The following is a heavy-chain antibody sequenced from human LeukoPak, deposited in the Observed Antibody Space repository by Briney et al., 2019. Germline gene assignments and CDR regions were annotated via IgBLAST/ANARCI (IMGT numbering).Heavy chain of an antibody. D-gene: IGHD2-2*02. V-gene: IGHV4-34*01. CDR3: ARGVAGECSSTSCYIRFGQPVYYYYYYMDV. Sequence: PSETLSLTCAVYGGSFSGYYWSWFRQSPGKGLEWIGEINHSGSTNYNPSLKSRVTISVDTSKNQFSLKLSSVTAADTAVYYCARGVAGECSSTSCYIRFGQPVYYYYYYMDVWGKGTTVTVSS. J-gene: IGHJ6*03. CDR1: GGSFSGYY. CDR2: INHSGST.